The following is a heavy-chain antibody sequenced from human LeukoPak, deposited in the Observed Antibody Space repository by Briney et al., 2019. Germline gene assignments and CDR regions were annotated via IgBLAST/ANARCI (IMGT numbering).Heavy chain of an antibody. CDR2: VRQDGGEG. J-gene: IGHJ6*04. CDR3: VTRLCSISACRASSYLSFDV. D-gene: IGHD3-10*02. Sequence: PGGSLRLSCAASGFTFNTYWMTWVRQAPGRGLEWVANVRQDGGEGHHVDSVKGRFTVSRDNAENSLYLQLNSPRVEDTAVYYCVTRLCSISACRASSYLSFDVWGKGTTVTVSS. CDR1: GFTFNTYW. V-gene: IGHV3-7*01.